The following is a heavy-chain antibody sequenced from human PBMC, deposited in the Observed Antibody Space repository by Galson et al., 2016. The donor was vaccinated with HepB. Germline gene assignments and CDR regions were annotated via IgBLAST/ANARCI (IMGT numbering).Heavy chain of an antibody. CDR2: FYTRGPT. D-gene: IGHD3-22*01. J-gene: IGHJ6*03. CDR3: ARVRHGYYYIDV. Sequence: TLSLTCTVSGDSINSGSYYWTWIRQPAGKGLEWIGRFYTRGPTDYSPSLKSRVTISIDTSTNQFFLSLNSVTDTDTATYYCARVRHGYYYIDVWGRGTTVTVSS. CDR1: GDSINSGSYY. V-gene: IGHV4-61*02.